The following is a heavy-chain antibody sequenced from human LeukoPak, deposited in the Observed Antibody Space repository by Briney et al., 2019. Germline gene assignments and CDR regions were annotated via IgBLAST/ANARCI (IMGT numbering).Heavy chain of an antibody. CDR3: ASHPSGWFAFGPAYGMDV. CDR1: GFTFSSYA. V-gene: IGHV3-23*01. CDR2: ISGSGGST. J-gene: IGHJ6*02. D-gene: IGHD6-19*01. Sequence: QSGGSLRLSCAASGFTFSSYAMSWVRQAPGKGLEWVSAISGSGGSTYYADSVKGRFTISRDNSKNTLYLQMNSLRAEDTAVYYCASHPSGWFAFGPAYGMDVWGQGTTVTVSS.